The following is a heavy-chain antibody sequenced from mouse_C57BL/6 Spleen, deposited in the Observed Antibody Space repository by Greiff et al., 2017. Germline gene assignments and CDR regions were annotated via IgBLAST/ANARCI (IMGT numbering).Heavy chain of an antibody. CDR1: GYSFTGYY. J-gene: IGHJ2*01. CDR2: INPSTGGT. D-gene: IGHD4-1*01. Sequence: EVQLQQSGPELVKPGASVKISCKASGYSFTGYYMNWVKQSPEKSLEWIGEINPSTGGTTYNQKFKAKATLTVDKSSSTAYMQLKSLTSEDSAVYYCALTGRGYWGQGTTRTVSS. CDR3: ALTGRGY. V-gene: IGHV1-42*01.